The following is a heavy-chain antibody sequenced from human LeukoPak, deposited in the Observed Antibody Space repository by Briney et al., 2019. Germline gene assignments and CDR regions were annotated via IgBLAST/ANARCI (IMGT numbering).Heavy chain of an antibody. CDR2: ISSSSRTI. CDR1: GFTFSRYI. Sequence: PWGSLRLSCAASGFTFSRYIMSWVRQAPGKGLEWISYISSSSRTIHYADSVKGRFTISRDNAENSLDLQMNSLRDEDTAVYYCASHYFGSRGSYAEYFQHWGQGALVIVSS. J-gene: IGHJ1*01. D-gene: IGHD3-22*01. CDR3: ASHYFGSRGSYAEYFQH. V-gene: IGHV3-48*02.